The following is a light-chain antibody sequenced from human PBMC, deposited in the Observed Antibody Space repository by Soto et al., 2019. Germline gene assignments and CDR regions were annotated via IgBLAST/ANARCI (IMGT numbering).Light chain of an antibody. CDR3: QSWGGGVHWV. J-gene: IGLJ3*02. V-gene: IGLV4-69*01. CDR2: VNSDGSH. CDR1: SGHSTYA. Sequence: QLVLSQSPSASASLGASVKFTYSLTSGHSTYAVAWHQQPPQKGPRFLMIVNSDGSHTKGDGIPDRFSGSSSGADRYLTISSLQSEDEGDYYCQSWGGGVHWVFGGGTKLTVL.